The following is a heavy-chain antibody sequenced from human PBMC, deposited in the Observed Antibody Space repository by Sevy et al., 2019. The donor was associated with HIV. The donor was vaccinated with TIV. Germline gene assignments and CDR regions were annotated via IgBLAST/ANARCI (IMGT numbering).Heavy chain of an antibody. CDR3: ARDDCSSLSCHGSLLY. CDR1: GYTFTSYG. D-gene: IGHD2-2*01. Sequence: ASVKVSCKASGYTFTSYGISWMRQAPGQVLEWMGWISTFNVNTNNAQKFQGRVTMTSDTSTSTAYMELTSLRSDDTAVYYCARDDCSSLSCHGSLLYWGQGTLVTVSS. CDR2: ISTFNVNT. J-gene: IGHJ4*02. V-gene: IGHV1-18*01.